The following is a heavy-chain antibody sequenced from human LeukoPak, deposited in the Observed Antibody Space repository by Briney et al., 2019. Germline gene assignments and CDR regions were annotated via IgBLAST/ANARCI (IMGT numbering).Heavy chain of an antibody. CDR2: INHSGST. CDR3: TRERSTPGINWFDP. D-gene: IGHD2-2*01. J-gene: IGHJ5*02. V-gene: IGHV4-34*01. Sequence: SETLSLTCAVYGESFSDYSWNWIRQSPGKGLEWIGEINHSGSTNYNPSLKSRVTISVDTSKNQTSKRQFSLKLNSVTAADTAVYYCTRERSTPGINWFDPWGQGTLVTVSS. CDR1: GESFSDYS.